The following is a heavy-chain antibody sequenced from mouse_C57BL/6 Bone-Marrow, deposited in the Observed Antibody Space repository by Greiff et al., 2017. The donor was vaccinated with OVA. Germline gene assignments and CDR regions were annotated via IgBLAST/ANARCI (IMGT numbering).Heavy chain of an antibody. CDR3: TTHITTVVADY. CDR2: IDPEIGDT. J-gene: IGHJ2*01. V-gene: IGHV14-4*01. CDR1: GFNIKDDY. Sequence: EVQRVESGAELVRPGASVKLSCTASGFNIKDDYMHWVKQRPEQGLEWIGWIDPEIGDTEYASKFQGKATITADTSSNTAYLQLSSLTSEDTAVYYCTTHITTVVADYWGQGTTLTVSS. D-gene: IGHD1-1*01.